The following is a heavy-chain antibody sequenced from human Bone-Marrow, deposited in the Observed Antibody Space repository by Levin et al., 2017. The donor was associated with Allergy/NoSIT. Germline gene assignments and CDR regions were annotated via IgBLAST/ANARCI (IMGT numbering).Heavy chain of an antibody. CDR1: GFIFSNYG. D-gene: IGHD3-16*02. CDR2: IAYDETGQ. V-gene: IGHV3-30*03. J-gene: IGHJ6*02. CDR3: AIFYDYVWGSYRWDSNFYVTDV. Sequence: AGGSLRLSCEATGFIFSNYGMHWVRQAPGKGLEWVAVIAYDETGQYYGDSVKGRFTISRDNSKKTLYLQMNSLRAEDTAVYYCAIFYDYVWGSYRWDSNFYVTDVWGQGTTVTVSS.